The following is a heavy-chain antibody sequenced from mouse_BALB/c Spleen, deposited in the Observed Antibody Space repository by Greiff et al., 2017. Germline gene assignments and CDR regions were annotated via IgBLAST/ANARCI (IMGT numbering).Heavy chain of an antibody. CDR1: GFTFSSYG. CDR2: INSNGGST. J-gene: IGHJ3*01. Sequence: EVQGVESGGGLVQPGGSLKLSCAASGFTFSSYGMSWVRQTPDKRLELVATINSNGGSTYYPDSVKGRFTISRDNAKNTLYLQMSSLKSEDTAMYYCARERGSTMITTRFAYWGQGTLVTVSA. D-gene: IGHD2-4*01. V-gene: IGHV5-6-3*01. CDR3: ARERGSTMITTRFAY.